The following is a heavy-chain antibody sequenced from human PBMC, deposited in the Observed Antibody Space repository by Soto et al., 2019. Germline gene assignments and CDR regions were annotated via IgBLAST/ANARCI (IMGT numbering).Heavy chain of an antibody. CDR3: ARVRYYYDSSGYYDY. J-gene: IGHJ4*02. V-gene: IGHV3-23*01. CDR2: ISGSGGST. CDR1: GFTFSSYA. Sequence: GGSLRLSCAASGFTFSSYAMSWVRQAPGKGLEWVSAISGSGGSTYYADSVKGRFTISRDNSKNTLYLQMNSLRAEDTAVYYCARVRYYYDSSGYYDYWGQGTLVTVSS. D-gene: IGHD3-22*01.